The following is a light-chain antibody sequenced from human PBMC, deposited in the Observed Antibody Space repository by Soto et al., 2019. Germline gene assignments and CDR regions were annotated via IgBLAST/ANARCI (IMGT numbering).Light chain of an antibody. Sequence: EIVFTQSPGTLSLSPGERATLSCRASQSVSSNLAWYQQKPGQAPRLLINGASTRATGIPARFSGSGSGTEFSLTISSLQSEDFAVYYCQQYSDWPPTFGQGTKVDIK. CDR3: QQYSDWPPT. CDR2: GAS. J-gene: IGKJ1*01. V-gene: IGKV3-15*01. CDR1: QSVSSN.